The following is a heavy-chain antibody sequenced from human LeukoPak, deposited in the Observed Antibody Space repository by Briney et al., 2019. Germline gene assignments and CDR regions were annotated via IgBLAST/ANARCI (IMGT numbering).Heavy chain of an antibody. D-gene: IGHD3-10*01. V-gene: IGHV1-18*04. CDR3: ARDYPGFGEFFGNWFDP. CDR2: ISAYNGNT. J-gene: IGHJ5*02. CDR1: GYTFTSYG. Sequence: ASVKVSCKASGYTFTSYGISWVRQAPGQGLEWMGWISAYNGNTNYAQKLQGRGTMTTDTSTSTAYMELRSLRSADTAVYYCARDYPGFGEFFGNWFDPWGQGTLVTVSS.